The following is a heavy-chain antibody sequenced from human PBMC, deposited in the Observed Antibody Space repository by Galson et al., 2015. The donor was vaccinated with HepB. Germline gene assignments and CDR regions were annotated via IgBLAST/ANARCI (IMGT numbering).Heavy chain of an antibody. CDR2: IIPIFGTA. Sequence: SVKVSCKASGGTFSSYAISWVRQAPGQGLEWMGGIIPIFGTANYAQKFQGRVTITADKSTSTAYMELSSLRSEDTAVYYCASPMYSSSPGPYYYGMDVWGQGTTVTVSS. CDR1: GGTFSSYA. J-gene: IGHJ6*02. D-gene: IGHD6-13*01. CDR3: ASPMYSSSPGPYYYGMDV. V-gene: IGHV1-69*06.